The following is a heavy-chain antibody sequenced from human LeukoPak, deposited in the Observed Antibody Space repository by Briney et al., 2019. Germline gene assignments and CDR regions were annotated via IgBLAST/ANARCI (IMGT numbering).Heavy chain of an antibody. D-gene: IGHD3-10*01. CDR3: ARLGGTMVRGVIIKFSIFDS. CDR1: GYTFSDYS. J-gene: IGHJ4*02. V-gene: IGHV1-46*01. Sequence: ASVKVSCKASGYTFSDYSVHWVRQAPGQGLEWMGIINPTGGSASYAQKFQDRVTMTRDTSISTAYMELSRLRSDDTAVYYCARLGGTMVRGVIIKFSIFDSWGQGSLVTVSS. CDR2: INPTGGSA.